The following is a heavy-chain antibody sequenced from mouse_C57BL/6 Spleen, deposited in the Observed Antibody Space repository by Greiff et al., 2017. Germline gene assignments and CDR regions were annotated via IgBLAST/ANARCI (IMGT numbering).Heavy chain of an antibody. D-gene: IGHD2-2*01. V-gene: IGHV1-55*01. CDR2: IYPGSGST. CDR3: ARRGYLKSYFDY. J-gene: IGHJ2*01. CDR1: GYTFTSYW. Sequence: QVQLQQPGAELVKPGASVKMSCKASGYTFTSYWITWVKQRPGQGLEWIGDIYPGSGSTNYNEKFKSKATLTVDTSSSTAYMQLSSLTSEDSAVYYCARRGYLKSYFDYWGQGTTLTVSS.